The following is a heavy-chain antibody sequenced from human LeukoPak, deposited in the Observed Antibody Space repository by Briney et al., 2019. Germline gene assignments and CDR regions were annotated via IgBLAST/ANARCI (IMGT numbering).Heavy chain of an antibody. CDR3: ARQTYYGTGSYSYYFDQ. J-gene: IGHJ4*02. CDR1: GYTXTGYY. V-gene: IGHV1-2*02. CDR2: IHPNTGGT. D-gene: IGHD3-10*01. Sequence: ASVKVSCKASGYTXTGYYMHGVRQAPGHGLEWLGWIHPNTGGTNYAQKFQGRVTMTRDTSITTAYMELDRLTSDDTDVYYCARQTYYGTGSYSYYFDQWGQGTLVTVSS.